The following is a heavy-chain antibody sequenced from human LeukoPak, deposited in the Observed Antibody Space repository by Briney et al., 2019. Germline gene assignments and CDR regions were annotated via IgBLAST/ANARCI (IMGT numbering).Heavy chain of an antibody. Sequence: GGSLRLSCAASGFTFSSYAMHWVRQAPSKGLEWVAVISYDGSNKYYADSVKGRFTISRDNSKNTLYLQMNSLRAEDTAVYYCARGYYDFWSGRLDYWGQGTLVTVSS. J-gene: IGHJ4*02. CDR2: ISYDGSNK. D-gene: IGHD3-3*01. CDR1: GFTFSSYA. CDR3: ARGYYDFWSGRLDY. V-gene: IGHV3-30-3*01.